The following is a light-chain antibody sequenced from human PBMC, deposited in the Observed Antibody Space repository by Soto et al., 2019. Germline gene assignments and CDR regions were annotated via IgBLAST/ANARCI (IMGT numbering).Light chain of an antibody. CDR1: QSVSSN. V-gene: IGKV3-15*01. J-gene: IGKJ1*01. CDR2: GAS. CDR3: QQYENWPRT. Sequence: EIVMTQSPATLSVSPGERATLSCRASQSVSSNLAWYQQKPGQAPRLLMYGASTRATGIPARFSGSGSGTEFTLTIFSLQSEDVAVYYCQQYENWPRTFGQGTKVDIK.